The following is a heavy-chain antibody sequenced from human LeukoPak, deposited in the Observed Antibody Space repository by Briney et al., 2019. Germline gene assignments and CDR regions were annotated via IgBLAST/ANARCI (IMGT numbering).Heavy chain of an antibody. V-gene: IGHV3-23*01. CDR1: GFTFRTYA. J-gene: IGHJ4*02. CDR3: AKDLYYYGSGNYIDY. CDR2: ISGSGGST. Sequence: PGGSLRLSCAASGFTFRTYAMSWVRQAPGKGLEWVSGISGSGGSTYYADSVKGRFTISRDNSKNTLYLQMNSLRAEDTAIYYCAKDLYYYGSGNYIDYWGQGTLVTASS. D-gene: IGHD3-10*01.